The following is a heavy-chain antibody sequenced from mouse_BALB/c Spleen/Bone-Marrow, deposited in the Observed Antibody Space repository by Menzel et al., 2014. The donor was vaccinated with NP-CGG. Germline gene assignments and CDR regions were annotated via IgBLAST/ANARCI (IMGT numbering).Heavy chain of an antibody. J-gene: IGHJ2*01. CDR2: INPSNGRT. CDR3: AREAYYGPDY. D-gene: IGHD1-2*01. Sequence: VKLQASGAELVKPGASVKLSCKASGYTFTRYWMEWVKQRPGQGLEWIGEINPSNGRTNYNEKFKSKATLTVDKSSSTAYMQLSSLTSEDSAVYYCAREAYYGPDYWGQGTTLTVSS. V-gene: IGHV1S81*02. CDR1: GYTFTRYW.